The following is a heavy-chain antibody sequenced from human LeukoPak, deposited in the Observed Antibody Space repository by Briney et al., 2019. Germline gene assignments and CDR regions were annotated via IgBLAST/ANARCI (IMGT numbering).Heavy chain of an antibody. J-gene: IGHJ4*02. D-gene: IGHD3/OR15-3a*01. CDR2: IYSSGSD. CDR1: GFTFSSYA. CDR3: ATDSHYDFWTGFSEY. Sequence: PGGSLRLSCAASGFTFSSYAMSWVRQAPGRGLEWVSVIYSSGSDFYADSVKGRFIISRDDSKNTVYLQMNSLRADDTAVYYCATDSHYDFWTGFSEYWGQGTLVTVSS. V-gene: IGHV3-66*01.